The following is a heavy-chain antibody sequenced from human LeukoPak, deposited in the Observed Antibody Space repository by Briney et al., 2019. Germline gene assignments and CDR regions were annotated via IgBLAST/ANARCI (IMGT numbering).Heavy chain of an antibody. J-gene: IGHJ4*02. CDR3: AISYGSGSYYY. CDR1: GYTFTSYY. CDR2: INPSGGST. D-gene: IGHD3-10*01. Sequence: ASVKVSCKASGYTFTSYYMHWVRQAPGQGLEWMGIINPSGGSTSYAQKFQGRVTMTRDTSTSTDYMELSSLRSEDTAVYYCAISYGSGSYYYWGQGTLVTVSS. V-gene: IGHV1-46*01.